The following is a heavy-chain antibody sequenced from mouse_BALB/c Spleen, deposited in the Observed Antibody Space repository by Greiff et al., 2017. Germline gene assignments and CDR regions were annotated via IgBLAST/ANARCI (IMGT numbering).Heavy chain of an antibody. J-gene: IGHJ2*01. CDR3: TRSRVLSGLDY. CDR2: IYPGNSDT. Sequence: VQLKQSGTVLARPGASVKMSCKASGYTFTSYWMHWVKQRPGQGLEWIGAIYPGNSDTSYNQKFKGKAKLTAVTSTSTAYMELSSLTNEDSAVYYCTRSRVLSGLDYWGQGTTLTVSS. V-gene: IGHV1-5*01. CDR1: GYTFTSYW.